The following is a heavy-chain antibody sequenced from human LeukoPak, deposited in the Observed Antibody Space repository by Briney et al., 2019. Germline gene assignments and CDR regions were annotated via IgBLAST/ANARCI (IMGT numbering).Heavy chain of an antibody. Sequence: PSETLSLTCTVSGGSISSSSYYWGWIRQPPGKGLEWIGRIYTSGSTNYNPSLKSRVTMSVDTSKNQFSLKLTSVTAADTAVYYCASSRGYSNYYFDYWGQGTLVTVSS. V-gene: IGHV4-39*07. D-gene: IGHD4-11*01. CDR3: ASSRGYSNYYFDY. CDR2: IYTSGST. J-gene: IGHJ4*02. CDR1: GGSISSSSYY.